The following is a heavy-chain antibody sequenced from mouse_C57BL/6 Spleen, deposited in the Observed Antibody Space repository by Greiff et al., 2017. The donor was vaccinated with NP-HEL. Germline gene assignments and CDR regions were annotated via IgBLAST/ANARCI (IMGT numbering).Heavy chain of an antibody. CDR3: ARVEDLRRVGPFDY. J-gene: IGHJ2*01. D-gene: IGHD5-1*01. Sequence: QVQLQQPGAELVMPGASVKLSCKASGYTFTSYWMHWVKQRPGQGLEWIGEIDPSDSYTNYNQKFKGKSTLTVDKSSSTAYMQLSSLTSEDSAVYYCARVEDLRRVGPFDYWGQGTTLTVSS. V-gene: IGHV1-69*01. CDR2: IDPSDSYT. CDR1: GYTFTSYW.